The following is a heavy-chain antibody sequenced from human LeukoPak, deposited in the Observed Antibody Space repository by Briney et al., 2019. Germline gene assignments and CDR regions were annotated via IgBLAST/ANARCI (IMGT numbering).Heavy chain of an antibody. Sequence: SGRSLRLSCAASGFTFDDYAMHWVRQAPGKGLEWVSGISWNSGSIGYADSVKGRFTISRDNAKNSLYLQMNSLRAEDTALYYCAKGSGPWGQGTLVTVSS. D-gene: IGHD3-10*01. CDR2: ISWNSGSI. V-gene: IGHV3-9*01. CDR1: GFTFDDYA. J-gene: IGHJ5*02. CDR3: AKGSGP.